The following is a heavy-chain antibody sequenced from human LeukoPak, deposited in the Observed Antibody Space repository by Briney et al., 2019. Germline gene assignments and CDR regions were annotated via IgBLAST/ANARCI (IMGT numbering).Heavy chain of an antibody. CDR2: INHSGST. J-gene: IGHJ4*02. CDR3: ARVRPRQCQFDY. Sequence: PSETLSLTCAVYGGSFSGYYWSWIRQPPGKGLDWIGEINHSGSTNYNPSLKSRVTISVDTSKNQFSLKLSSVTAADTAVYYCARVRPRQCQFDYWGQGTLVTVSS. V-gene: IGHV4-34*01. CDR1: GGSFSGYY. D-gene: IGHD5/OR15-5a*01.